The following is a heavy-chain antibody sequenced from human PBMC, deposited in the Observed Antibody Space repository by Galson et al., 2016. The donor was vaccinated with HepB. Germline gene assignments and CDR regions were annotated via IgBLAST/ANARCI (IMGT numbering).Heavy chain of an antibody. V-gene: IGHV4-39*01. Sequence: SETLSLTCAVSGGSINSSSYYWGWIRQPQGKGLEWIGNIYYSEHTFYNPSLKSRVTIFVDTSKNQFSLTLTSVTAADTPVYYCARTAARLYFDYWGQGTLVTVSS. CDR1: GGSINSSSYY. J-gene: IGHJ4*01. CDR3: ARTAARLYFDY. D-gene: IGHD6-6*01. CDR2: IYYSEHT.